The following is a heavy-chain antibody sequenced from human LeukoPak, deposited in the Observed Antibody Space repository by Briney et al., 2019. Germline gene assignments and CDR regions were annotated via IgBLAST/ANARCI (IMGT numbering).Heavy chain of an antibody. CDR1: GGSISSGGYY. V-gene: IGHV4-31*03. J-gene: IGHJ6*02. D-gene: IGHD3-10*01. Sequence: SETLSLTCTVSGGSISSGGYYWNWIRQHPGKGLEWIGYIYYSGSTYYNPSLKSRVTISVDTSKNQFSLKLSSVTAADTAVYYCARDRITMVRARSFYGMDVWGQGTTVTVSS. CDR3: ARDRITMVRARSFYGMDV. CDR2: IYYSGST.